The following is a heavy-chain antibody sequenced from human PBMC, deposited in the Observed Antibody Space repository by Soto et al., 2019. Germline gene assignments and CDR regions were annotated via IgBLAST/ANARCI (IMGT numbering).Heavy chain of an antibody. CDR3: ARTGTGYKPHYNWFDP. CDR1: GYTFTSYA. J-gene: IGHJ5*02. V-gene: IGHV1-3*01. Sequence: QVQLVQSGAEVKKPGASVKGSCKASGYTFTSYAMHWVRQAPGQRLEWMGWINAGNGNTKYSQKFQGRVTITRDTSASTAYMELSSLRSEDTAVYYCARTGTGYKPHYNWFDPWGQGTLVTVSS. D-gene: IGHD3-9*01. CDR2: INAGNGNT.